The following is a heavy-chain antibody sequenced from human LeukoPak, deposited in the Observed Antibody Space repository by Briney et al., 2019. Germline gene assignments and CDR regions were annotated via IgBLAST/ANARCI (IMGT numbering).Heavy chain of an antibody. CDR2: INTNTGKP. CDR1: GYSFTKYA. Sequence: ASVTVSCTGSGYSFTKYAMNWVRQAPGQGFEWMGWINTNTGKPTYVQGFTGRIVFSLDTSVSTAYLQINSLKAEDTAVYYCARGSTMGIVLRDGYKVASYYFDYWGQGTLVTVSS. CDR3: ARGSTMGIVLRDGYKVASYYFDY. D-gene: IGHD5-24*01. J-gene: IGHJ4*02. V-gene: IGHV7-4-1*02.